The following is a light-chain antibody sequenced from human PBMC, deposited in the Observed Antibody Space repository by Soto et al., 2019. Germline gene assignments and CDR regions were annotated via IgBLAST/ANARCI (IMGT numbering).Light chain of an antibody. CDR2: GAS. CDR1: QTVSSNY. V-gene: IGKV3-20*01. J-gene: IGKJ2*01. Sequence: EIVLTQSPGTLSLSPGERATFSCRASQTVSSNYLAWYQQKPGQAPRLLIYGASSRATDIPDRFSGSGSGTDFTLTISRLEPEDFAVYYCQQYSISPYTFGQGTKLEIK. CDR3: QQYSISPYT.